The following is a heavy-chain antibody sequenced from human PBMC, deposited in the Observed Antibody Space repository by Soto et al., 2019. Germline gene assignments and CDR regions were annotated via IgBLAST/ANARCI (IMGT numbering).Heavy chain of an antibody. V-gene: IGHV6-1*01. CDR1: GDSVSSNSAA. Sequence: PSQTLSLTCAISGDSVSSNSAAWNWIRQSPSRGLEWLGRTYYRSKWYNDYAVSVKSRITINPDTSKNQFSLQLNSVTPEDTAVYYCARDQVSSSWYGYYCYYGMDVWGQGTTVTVSS. J-gene: IGHJ6*02. CDR3: ARDQVSSSWYGYYCYYGMDV. CDR2: TYYRSKWYN. D-gene: IGHD6-13*01.